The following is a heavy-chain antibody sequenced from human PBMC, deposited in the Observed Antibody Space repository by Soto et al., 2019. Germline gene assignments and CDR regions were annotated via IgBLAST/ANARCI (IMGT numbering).Heavy chain of an antibody. CDR1: GFTFSNAW. J-gene: IGHJ4*02. Sequence: EVQLVESGGGLVKPGGSLRLSCAASGFTFSNAWMSWVRQAPGKGLEWVGRIKSKTDGGTTDYAAPVKGRFTISRDDSSNTLYLQMNSLKTEDTAVYYCTTQKLYSSFTADYWGQGTLVTVSA. CDR2: IKSKTDGGTT. D-gene: IGHD6-6*01. V-gene: IGHV3-15*01. CDR3: TTQKLYSSFTADY.